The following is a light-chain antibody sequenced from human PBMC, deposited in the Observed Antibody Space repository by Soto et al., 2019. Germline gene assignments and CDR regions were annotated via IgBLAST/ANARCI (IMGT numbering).Light chain of an antibody. Sequence: QSALTQPASVSGSPGQSITISCTGTSSDVGTYNYVSWFQQHPGEAPKLMIYDVSTRPSGVSSRFSGSKSGNTASLTISGLLAQDEADYYCSSYTSSGTLVFGGGTKLTVL. CDR2: DVS. CDR1: SSDVGTYNY. CDR3: SSYTSSGTLV. J-gene: IGLJ2*01. V-gene: IGLV2-14*03.